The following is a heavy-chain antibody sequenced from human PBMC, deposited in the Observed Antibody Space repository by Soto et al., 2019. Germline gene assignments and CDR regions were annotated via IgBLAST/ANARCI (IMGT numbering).Heavy chain of an antibody. CDR1: GFTLGSYW. CDR2: IKTDASEK. CDR3: GKGDTIFGVVDD. D-gene: IGHD3-3*01. Sequence: GGSLRLSCEASGFTLGSYWMSWFRQSPGKGLEWLATIKTDASEKKYVDSVKGRFTMSRDNAKYSVFLQMNSLRPEDTALYYCGKGDTIFGVVDDWGPGTLVTVSS. J-gene: IGHJ4*02. V-gene: IGHV3-7*01.